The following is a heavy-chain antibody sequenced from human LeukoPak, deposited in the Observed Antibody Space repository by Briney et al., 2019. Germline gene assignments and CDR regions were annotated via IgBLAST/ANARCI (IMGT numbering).Heavy chain of an antibody. J-gene: IGHJ6*04. CDR2: MTPNSGVT. CDR3: ARLERMDV. CDR1: GYTFTSYD. Sequence: ASVKVSCKASGYTFTSYDINWVRQATGQGLEWMGWMTPNSGVTVYAQKFQGRVTMSRNNSVSTAYMELSGLRSDDTAVYYCARLERMDVWGKGTTVTVSS. V-gene: IGHV1-8*01.